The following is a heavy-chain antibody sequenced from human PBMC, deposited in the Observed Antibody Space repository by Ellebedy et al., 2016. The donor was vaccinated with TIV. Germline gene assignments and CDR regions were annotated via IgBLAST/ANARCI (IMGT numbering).Heavy chain of an antibody. J-gene: IGHJ6*02. CDR1: GFTFRNYA. D-gene: IGHD2-15*01. CDR3: AAAHYYFYGKDV. V-gene: IGHV3-30*07. Sequence: GESLKISCAASGFTFRNYAMHWVRQAPGKGLEWVAVTSFDGANKYYADSVKGRFTISKDTSKSTLYLQMNSLRAEDTAVYYCAAAHYYFYGKDVWGQGTRVTVSS. CDR2: TSFDGANK.